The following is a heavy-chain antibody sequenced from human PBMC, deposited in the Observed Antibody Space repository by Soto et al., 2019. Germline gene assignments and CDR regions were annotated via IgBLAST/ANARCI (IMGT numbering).Heavy chain of an antibody. CDR1: GFSVSRNY. Sequence: QLVETGGGLIQPGTSLTLSCAASGFSVSRNYMTWVRQAPGKGLEWVSFVYSGGATFYADSVKGRFILSRDDSQNTMYLQMNNLRAEDTAVYYCARVPGSLWGRGTRVTVAS. CDR3: ARVPGSL. J-gene: IGHJ4*02. CDR2: VYSGGAT. V-gene: IGHV3-53*02. D-gene: IGHD3-10*01.